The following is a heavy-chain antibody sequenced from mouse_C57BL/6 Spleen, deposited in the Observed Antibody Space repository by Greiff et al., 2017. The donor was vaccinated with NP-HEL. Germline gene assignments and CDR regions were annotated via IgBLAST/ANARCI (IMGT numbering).Heavy chain of an antibody. CDR1: GYTFTSYW. D-gene: IGHD1-1*01. V-gene: IGHV1-69*01. J-gene: IGHJ2*01. Sequence: QVQLKQPGAELVMPGASVKLSCKASGYTFTSYWMHWVKQRPGQGLEWIGEIDPSDSYTNYNQKFKGKSTLTVDKSSSTAYMQLSSLTSEDSAVYYCARGDYYGSPYFDYWGQGTTLTVSS. CDR3: ARGDYYGSPYFDY. CDR2: IDPSDSYT.